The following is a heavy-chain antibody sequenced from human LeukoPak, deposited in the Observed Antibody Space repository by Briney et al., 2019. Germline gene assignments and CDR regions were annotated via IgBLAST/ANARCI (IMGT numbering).Heavy chain of an antibody. J-gene: IGHJ3*02. CDR2: IIPIFGTA. D-gene: IGHD3-22*01. Sequence: SVKVSCKASGGTFSSYAISWVRQAPGQGLEWMGGIIPIFGTANYAQKFQGRVTITADESTSTAYMELSSLRSEDTAVYYCARDRYYDSSGYYSDAFDIWGQGTMVTVSS. V-gene: IGHV1-69*01. CDR3: ARDRYYDSSGYYSDAFDI. CDR1: GGTFSSYA.